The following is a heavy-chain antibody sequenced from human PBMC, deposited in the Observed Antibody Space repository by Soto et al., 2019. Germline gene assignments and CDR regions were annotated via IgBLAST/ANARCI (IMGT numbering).Heavy chain of an antibody. CDR1: GYSFTSHY. V-gene: IGHV1-46*01. Sequence: ASVKVSCKAIGYSFTSHYMHWVRQAPGQRLEWMGIINPSDGNTSYAQKFQGRVTITRDTSASTAYMELSSLRSEDTAVYYCARDRRRNLWFDPWGQGTLVTVSS. J-gene: IGHJ5*02. CDR3: ARDRRRNLWFDP. CDR2: INPSDGNT. D-gene: IGHD1-1*01.